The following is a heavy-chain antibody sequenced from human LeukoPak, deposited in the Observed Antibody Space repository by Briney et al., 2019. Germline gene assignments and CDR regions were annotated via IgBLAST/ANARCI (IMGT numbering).Heavy chain of an antibody. CDR2: IYHSGTT. Sequence: PSETLSLTCAVSGGTISGSNWWSWVRQPPGMGLEWIGEIYHSGTTNYNPSLKSRVTISVDKSKNQFSLKLSSVTAADTAVYFCARPNVDTAVDYWGQGTLVTVSS. D-gene: IGHD5-18*01. J-gene: IGHJ4*02. CDR3: ARPNVDTAVDY. CDR1: GGTISGSNW. V-gene: IGHV4-4*02.